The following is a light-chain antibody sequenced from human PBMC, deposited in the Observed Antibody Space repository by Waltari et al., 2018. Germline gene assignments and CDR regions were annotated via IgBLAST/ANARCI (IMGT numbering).Light chain of an antibody. CDR2: EVS. Sequence: QSIAISCTGTSSDLGSYNYVSWYQQHPGKAPKLMIYEVSNRPSGVSDRFSGSKSGNTASLTISGLQAEDEADYYCSSCTTSNTVVFGTGTKVTVL. CDR3: SSCTTSNTVV. J-gene: IGLJ1*01. V-gene: IGLV2-14*01. CDR1: SSDLGSYNY.